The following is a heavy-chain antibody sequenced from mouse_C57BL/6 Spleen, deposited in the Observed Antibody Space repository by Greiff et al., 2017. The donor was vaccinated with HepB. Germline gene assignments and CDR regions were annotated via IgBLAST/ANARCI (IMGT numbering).Heavy chain of an antibody. D-gene: IGHD1-1*01. J-gene: IGHJ2*01. CDR1: GYAFSSYW. CDR2: IYPGDGDT. V-gene: IGHV1-80*01. Sequence: QVQLQQSGAELVKPGASVKISCKASGYAFSSYWMNWVKQRPGKGLEWIGQIYPGDGDTNYNGKFKGKATLTADKSSSTAYMQLSNLTSEDSAVYCCARTHYSGSRAGYFDYWGQGTTLTVSS. CDR3: ARTHYSGSRAGYFDY.